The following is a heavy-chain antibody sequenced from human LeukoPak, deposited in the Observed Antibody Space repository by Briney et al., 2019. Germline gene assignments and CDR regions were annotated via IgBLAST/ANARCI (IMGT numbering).Heavy chain of an antibody. CDR1: GFTFSSYE. CDR2: ISGSGSAI. D-gene: IGHD5-18*01. CDR3: ARDPGYRGESGWFDP. J-gene: IGHJ5*02. Sequence: PGGSLRLSCAASGFTFSSYEMNWVRQAPGKGLEWVSYISGSGSAIYYADSVKGRFTIYRDNSKNTLYLQMNSLRDEDTAVYYCARDPGYRGESGWFDPWGQGTQVTVSS. V-gene: IGHV3-48*03.